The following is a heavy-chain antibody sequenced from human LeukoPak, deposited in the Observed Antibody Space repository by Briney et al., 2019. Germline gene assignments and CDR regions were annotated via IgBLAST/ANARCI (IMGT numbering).Heavy chain of an antibody. Sequence: PGRSLRLSCAASGFTFSSYAMHWVRQAPGKGLEWVAVISYDGSNKYYADSVKGRFTISRDNSKNTLYLQMNSLRAEDTAVYYCAKDKRQWLDSIYYFDYWGQGTLVTVSS. CDR1: GFTFSSYA. D-gene: IGHD6-19*01. V-gene: IGHV3-30-3*01. CDR2: ISYDGSNK. CDR3: AKDKRQWLDSIYYFDY. J-gene: IGHJ4*02.